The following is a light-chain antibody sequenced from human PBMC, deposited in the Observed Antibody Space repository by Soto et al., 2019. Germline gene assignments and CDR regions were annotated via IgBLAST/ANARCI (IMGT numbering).Light chain of an antibody. J-gene: IGKJ1*01. CDR3: QQDNNRIGR. Sequence: TVAVSPSERATIHRRAGQNIHTNLAWYQQKPGQAPRLLIYGASTRATGIPARFSGSGSGTEFTLTISSLQSEDFAVYCCQQDNNRIGRLGQGTKVAIK. CDR2: GAS. CDR1: QNIHTN. V-gene: IGKV3-15*01.